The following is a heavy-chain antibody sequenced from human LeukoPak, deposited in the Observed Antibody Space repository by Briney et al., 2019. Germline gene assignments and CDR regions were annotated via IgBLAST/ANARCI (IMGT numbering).Heavy chain of an antibody. CDR3: AKGKGNSGYDFLDY. D-gene: IGHD5-12*01. Sequence: PGRSLRLSCAASGFTFSSYAMHWVRQAPGKGLEWVAVISYDGSNKYYADSVKGRFTVSRDDSKNTLFLQMNSLRPEDTAVYYCAKGKGNSGYDFLDYWGQGTLVTVSS. CDR2: ISYDGSNK. CDR1: GFTFSSYA. J-gene: IGHJ4*02. V-gene: IGHV3-30-3*01.